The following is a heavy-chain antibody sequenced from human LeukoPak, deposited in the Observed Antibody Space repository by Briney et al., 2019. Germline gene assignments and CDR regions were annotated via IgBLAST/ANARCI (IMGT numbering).Heavy chain of an antibody. CDR2: INSDGSDI. V-gene: IGHV3-74*01. Sequence: GGSLRLSCVASGFTFSSHWMHWVRQGPGKGLVWVSRINSDGSDISYADSVKGRFTISRDNAKNTLYLQMNSLRAEDTAVYYCAKGSGCVWGWGQGTMVTVSS. D-gene: IGHD3-16*01. J-gene: IGHJ3*01. CDR1: GFTFSSHW. CDR3: AKGSGCVWG.